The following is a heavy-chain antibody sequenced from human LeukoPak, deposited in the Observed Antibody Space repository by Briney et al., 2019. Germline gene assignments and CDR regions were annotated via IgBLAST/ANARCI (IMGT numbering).Heavy chain of an antibody. V-gene: IGHV4-34*01. CDR2: INHSGST. CDR1: GGSFSGYY. CDR3: ARGKGITIFGVPRYFDY. D-gene: IGHD3-3*01. Sequence: SETLSLICAVYGGSFSGYYWSWIRQPPGKGLEWIGEINHSGSTNYNPPLKSRVTISVDTSKNQFSLKLSSVTAADTAVYYCARGKGITIFGVPRYFDYWGQGTLVTVSS. J-gene: IGHJ4*02.